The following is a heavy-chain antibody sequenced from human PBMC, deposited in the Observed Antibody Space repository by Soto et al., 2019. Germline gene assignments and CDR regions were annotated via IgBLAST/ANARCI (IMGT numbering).Heavy chain of an antibody. CDR1: GYTFTTYY. CDR3: ATRDPGHY. V-gene: IGHV1-46*01. Sequence: QVQLVQSGAEVKKPGASVKVSCKASGYTFTTYYMHWVRHAPGQGLAWMGIISPDGGRTSYAQKFQGRGSMTGYTSTSTVYMELSGLRSEDTAVYYCATRDPGHYWGQGTLVTVSS. CDR2: ISPDGGRT. J-gene: IGHJ4*02.